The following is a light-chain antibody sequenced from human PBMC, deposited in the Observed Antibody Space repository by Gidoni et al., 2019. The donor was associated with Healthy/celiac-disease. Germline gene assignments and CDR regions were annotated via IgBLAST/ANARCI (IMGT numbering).Light chain of an antibody. V-gene: IGKV1-39*01. CDR1: QSISSY. CDR2: AAS. J-gene: IGKJ4*01. CDR3: QQSYSTPLT. Sequence: DIQMTQSPSPLSASVGDRVTITCRASQSISSYLNWYQQKQGKAPKLLIYAASSLQSGVPSRFSGSGSGTYFTLTISSLQPEDFATYYCQQSYSTPLTFGGGTKVEIK.